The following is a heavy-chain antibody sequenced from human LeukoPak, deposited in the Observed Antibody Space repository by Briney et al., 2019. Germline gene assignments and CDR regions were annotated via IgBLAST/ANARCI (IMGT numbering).Heavy chain of an antibody. D-gene: IGHD3-9*01. Sequence: GRSLSLSCVGSRFSPDDYAMHWVRPVPGRGLEWVSGISWDSGSPAYADSVRGRFTISRDNAKSSLYLQMNSLRPEDTAFYYCIKDMGFDLLKDAFHVWGQGTLVTVSS. CDR2: ISWDSGSP. V-gene: IGHV3-9*02. CDR1: RFSPDDYA. CDR3: IKDMGFDLLKDAFHV. J-gene: IGHJ3*01.